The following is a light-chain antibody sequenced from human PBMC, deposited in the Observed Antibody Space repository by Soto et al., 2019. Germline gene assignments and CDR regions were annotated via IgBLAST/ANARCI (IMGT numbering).Light chain of an antibody. V-gene: IGKV3-11*01. J-gene: IGKJ1*01. Sequence: ESVLTQTPATVSLSLSERATLSFRASQSVSSYLAWYQQKPGQAPRLLIYDAYNRATGIPARFSGSGSGTDFTLTISSLEPEDFAVYYCQQRSNWPRTFGQGTKVEIK. CDR1: QSVSSY. CDR2: DAY. CDR3: QQRSNWPRT.